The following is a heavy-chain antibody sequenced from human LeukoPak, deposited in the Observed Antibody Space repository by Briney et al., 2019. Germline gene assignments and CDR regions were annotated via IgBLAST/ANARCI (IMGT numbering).Heavy chain of an antibody. J-gene: IGHJ4*02. Sequence: ASVKVSCKASGYTFTSYGISWVRQAPGQGLEWMGWISAYNGNTKYAQKLQDRVTMTTDTSTSTAYMELRSPRSDDTAVYYCARSPPPTIVGAHYFDYWGQGTLVTVSS. D-gene: IGHD1-26*01. V-gene: IGHV1-18*01. CDR1: GYTFTSYG. CDR2: ISAYNGNT. CDR3: ARSPPPTIVGAHYFDY.